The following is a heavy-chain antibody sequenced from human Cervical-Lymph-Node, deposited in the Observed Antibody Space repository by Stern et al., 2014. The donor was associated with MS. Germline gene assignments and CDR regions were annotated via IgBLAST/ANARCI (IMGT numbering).Heavy chain of an antibody. CDR2: IIPIFGTP. V-gene: IGHV1-69*01. D-gene: IGHD4-17*01. Sequence: VQLVQSGAEVKKPGPSVKVSCKASGGTFSTQAINWVRQAPGQGLECVGGIIPIFGTPNYAQKVQDRVTITADESTSTAYMDLNSLRSEDTAVYYCATPSTVTVGGMDVWGQGTTVTVSS. CDR1: GGTFSTQA. J-gene: IGHJ6*02. CDR3: ATPSTVTVGGMDV.